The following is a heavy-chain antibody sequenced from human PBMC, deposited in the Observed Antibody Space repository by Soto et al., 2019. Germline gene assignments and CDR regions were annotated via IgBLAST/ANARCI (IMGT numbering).Heavy chain of an antibody. CDR1: GGSFSGYY. V-gene: IGHV4-34*01. D-gene: IGHD6-13*01. CDR3: ASSEYGSSRIGAQYYFDY. J-gene: IGHJ4*02. Sequence: SETLSLTCAVYGGSFSGYYWSWIRQPPGKGLEWIGEINHSGSTNYNPSLKSRVTISVDTSKNQFSLKLSSVTAADTAVYYCASSEYGSSRIGAQYYFDYWGQGTLVTVSS. CDR2: INHSGST.